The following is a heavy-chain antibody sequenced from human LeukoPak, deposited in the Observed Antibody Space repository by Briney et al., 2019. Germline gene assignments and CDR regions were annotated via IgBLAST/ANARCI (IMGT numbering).Heavy chain of an antibody. D-gene: IGHD3-22*01. CDR2: ISYDGSNK. J-gene: IGHJ3*02. CDR1: GFTFSSYA. V-gene: IGHV3-30-3*01. Sequence: PGRSLRLSCAASGFTFSSYAMRWVRQAPGKGLEWVAVISYDGSNKYYADSVKGQLTISRDNSKNTLYLQMNSLRAEDTAVYYCAREGYYYDSSGYGHDAFDIWGQGTMVTVSS. CDR3: AREGYYYDSSGYGHDAFDI.